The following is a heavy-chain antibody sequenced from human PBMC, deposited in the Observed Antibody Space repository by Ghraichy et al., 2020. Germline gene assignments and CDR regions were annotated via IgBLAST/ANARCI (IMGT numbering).Heavy chain of an antibody. V-gene: IGHV4-39*01. J-gene: IGHJ4*02. CDR1: GVSFSSRSYY. Sequence: GSLRLSCTVSGVSFSSRSYYWVCIRQPPGKGLVWIGSIYYSGSTFRNPSLKSRVTISVDTSKNQFSLRLTSVTAADTAVYYCARHVADSSWYSYYFYYWGQGTPVTVSS. CDR2: IYYSGST. D-gene: IGHD3-22*01. CDR3: ARHVADSSWYSYYFYY.